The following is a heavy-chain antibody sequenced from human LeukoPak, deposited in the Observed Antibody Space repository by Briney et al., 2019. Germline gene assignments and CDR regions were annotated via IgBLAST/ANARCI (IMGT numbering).Heavy chain of an antibody. J-gene: IGHJ4*02. CDR1: GFSLSTSGMC. Sequence: SGPALFKPTQTLTLTCTFSGFSLSTSGMCVSWIRQPPGKALEWLALIDWDDDKYYSTSLKTRLTISKDTSKNQVVLTMTNMDPVDTATYYCARIWRYYDILTGYFVESWYDYWGQGTLVTVSS. CDR2: IDWDDDK. V-gene: IGHV2-70*01. D-gene: IGHD3-9*01. CDR3: ARIWRYYDILTGYFVESWYDY.